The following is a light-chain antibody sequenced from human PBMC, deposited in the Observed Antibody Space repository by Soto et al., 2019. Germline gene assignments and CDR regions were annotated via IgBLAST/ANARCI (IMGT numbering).Light chain of an antibody. CDR2: STS. CDR3: ALFMGNGISV. Sequence: QAVVTQESSFSVSPGGTVTLTCGLISGSVSTANNPNWYQQNPGQAPRTLIYSTSTRSSGVHDRFSGSILGNKAALTITGAQADDESDYYCALFMGNGISVFGTGTKLTVL. CDR1: SGSVSTANN. J-gene: IGLJ1*01. V-gene: IGLV8-61*01.